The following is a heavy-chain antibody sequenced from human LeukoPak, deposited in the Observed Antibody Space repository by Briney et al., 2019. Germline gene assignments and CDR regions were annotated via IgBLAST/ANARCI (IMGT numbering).Heavy chain of an antibody. J-gene: IGHJ4*02. D-gene: IGHD2-21*01. V-gene: IGHV3-21*01. CDR2: ISSSSSYI. Sequence: GGSLRLSCAASGFTVSSNYMSRVRQAPGKGLEWVSSISSSSSYIYYADSVKGRFTISRDNAKNSLYLQMNSLRAEDTAVYYCARAMVVIAIPYYFDYWGQGTLVTVSS. CDR3: ARAMVVIAIPYYFDY. CDR1: GFTVSSNY.